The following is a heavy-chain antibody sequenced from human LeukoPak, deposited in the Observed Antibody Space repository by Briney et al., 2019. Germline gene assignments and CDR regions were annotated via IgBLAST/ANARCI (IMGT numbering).Heavy chain of an antibody. CDR3: ARERENSGYGNLWFDP. Sequence: PAETLSLTCTVSGGSIRSYYWSWIRQPPGKGLEWIGYIYYSGSTDYNPSLKSRVTVSVDTSMNQFSLKLSSVTAAHTAVNYCARERENSGYGNLWFDPWGQGTLVTVSS. J-gene: IGHJ5*02. D-gene: IGHD5-12*01. CDR1: GGSIRSYY. CDR2: IYYSGST. V-gene: IGHV4-59*01.